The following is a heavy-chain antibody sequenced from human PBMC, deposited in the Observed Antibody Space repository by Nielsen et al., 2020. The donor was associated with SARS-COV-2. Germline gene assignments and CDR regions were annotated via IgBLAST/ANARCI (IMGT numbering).Heavy chain of an antibody. Sequence: GESLKISCAASGFTFSSYGMHWVRQAPGKGLEWVAVIWYDGSNKYYADSAKGRFTISRDNSKNTLYLQMNSLRAEDTAVYYCARVGIRGDDAFDIWGQGTMVTVSS. V-gene: IGHV3-33*01. CDR2: IWYDGSNK. CDR3: ARVGIRGDDAFDI. D-gene: IGHD1-14*01. CDR1: GFTFSSYG. J-gene: IGHJ3*02.